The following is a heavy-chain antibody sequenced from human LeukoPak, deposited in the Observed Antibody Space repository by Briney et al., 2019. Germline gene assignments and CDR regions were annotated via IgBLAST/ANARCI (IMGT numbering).Heavy chain of an antibody. V-gene: IGHV3-30-3*01. Sequence: GRPLRLSCAASGFTFSSYAMHWVRQAPGKGLEWVAVISYDGSNKYYADSVKGRFTISRDNSKNTLYLQMNSLRAEDTAVYYCARDSNRGDYYGSGSEDFDYWGQGTLVTVSS. J-gene: IGHJ4*02. CDR1: GFTFSSYA. CDR3: ARDSNRGDYYGSGSEDFDY. D-gene: IGHD3-10*01. CDR2: ISYDGSNK.